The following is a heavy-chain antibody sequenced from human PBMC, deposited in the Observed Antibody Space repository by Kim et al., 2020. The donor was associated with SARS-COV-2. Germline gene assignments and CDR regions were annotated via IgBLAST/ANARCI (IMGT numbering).Heavy chain of an antibody. Sequence: ASVKVSCKASGYTFTTYAMHWVRQAPGQKLEWMGRIDAANGNTKYSQKFQGRVSITRDTSASTAYMELSSLRSEDTAVYYCARDQSWEWALDYWGQGTLVTVSS. CDR1: GYTFTTYA. CDR2: IDAANGNT. CDR3: ARDQSWEWALDY. V-gene: IGHV1-3*01. J-gene: IGHJ4*02. D-gene: IGHD1-26*01.